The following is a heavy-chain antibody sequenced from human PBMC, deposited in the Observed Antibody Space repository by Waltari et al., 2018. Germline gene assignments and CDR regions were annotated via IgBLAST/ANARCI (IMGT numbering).Heavy chain of an antibody. CDR1: GFTVSSNY. Sequence: EVQLVASGGGLIQPGGSLRLSCAASGFTVSSNYMSWVRQAPGKGLEWVSVIYSGGSTYYADSVKGRFTISRDNSKNTLDLQMNSLRAEDTAVYYCARDTWSPQFGIAAKDYWGQGTLVTVSS. V-gene: IGHV3-53*01. J-gene: IGHJ4*02. D-gene: IGHD6-13*01. CDR2: IYSGGST. CDR3: ARDTWSPQFGIAAKDY.